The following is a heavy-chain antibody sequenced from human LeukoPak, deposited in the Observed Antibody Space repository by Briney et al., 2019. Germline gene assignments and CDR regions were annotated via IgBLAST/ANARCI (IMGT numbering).Heavy chain of an antibody. V-gene: IGHV3-73*01. J-gene: IGHJ4*02. CDR1: GFTFSGSA. Sequence: PGGSLRLSCADSGFTFSGSAMHWVRQASGKGLEWVGRIRSKANNYATAYAASVKGRFTISRDDSKNTAYLQMNSLKTEDTAVYYCTRTNCSGTSCYGHWGQGTLVTVSS. CDR3: TRTNCSGTSCYGH. CDR2: IRSKANNYAT. D-gene: IGHD2-2*01.